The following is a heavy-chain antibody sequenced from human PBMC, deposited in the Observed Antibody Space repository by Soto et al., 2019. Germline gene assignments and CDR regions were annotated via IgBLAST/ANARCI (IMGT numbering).Heavy chain of an antibody. CDR1: GFTFSSHG. CDR3: ARATGSYGLFDY. J-gene: IGHJ4*02. Sequence: GGSLRLSCAASGFTFSSHGMHWVRQAPGKGLEWVAVIWYDGSNKYYADSVKGRFTISRDNSKNTLYLQMNSLRAEDTAVYYCARATGSYGLFDYRGQGALVTVSS. CDR2: IWYDGSNK. D-gene: IGHD1-26*01. V-gene: IGHV3-33*01.